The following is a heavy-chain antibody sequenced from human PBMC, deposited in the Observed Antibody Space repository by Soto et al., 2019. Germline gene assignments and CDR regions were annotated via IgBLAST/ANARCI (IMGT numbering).Heavy chain of an antibody. Sequence: SETLSLTCTVSGGSISSYYWSWIRQPAGKGLEWIGRIYTSGSTNYNPSLKSRVTMSVDTSKNQFSLKLSPVTAADTAVYYCAGRWDDYYGSGSYYAAYDAFDIWGQGTMVTVS. J-gene: IGHJ3*02. CDR1: GGSISSYY. V-gene: IGHV4-4*07. CDR2: IYTSGST. CDR3: AGRWDDYYGSGSYYAAYDAFDI. D-gene: IGHD3-10*01.